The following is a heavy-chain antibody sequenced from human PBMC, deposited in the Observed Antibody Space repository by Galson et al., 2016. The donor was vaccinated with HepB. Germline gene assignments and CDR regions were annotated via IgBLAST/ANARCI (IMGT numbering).Heavy chain of an antibody. CDR1: GFTFNDYW. CDR2: ISTDGAKV. V-gene: IGHV3-74*01. CDR3: AREATFGAVIDPSDY. Sequence: SLRLSCAASGFTFNDYWMHWVRQVPGKGLAWASRISTDGAKVGYADSVRDRFTISRDNAKRTLYLQMKSLRVEDTAVYFCAREATFGAVIDPSDYWGQGTLVTVSS. J-gene: IGHJ4*02. D-gene: IGHD3-16*02.